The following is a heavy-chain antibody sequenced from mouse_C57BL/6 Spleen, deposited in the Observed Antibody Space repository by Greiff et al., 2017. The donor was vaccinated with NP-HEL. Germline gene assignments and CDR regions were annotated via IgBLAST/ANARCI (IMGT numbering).Heavy chain of an antibody. CDR2: IHPNSGST. CDR1: GYTFTSYW. J-gene: IGHJ4*01. Sequence: QVQLQQPGAELVKPGASVKLSCKASGYTFTSYWMHWVKQRPGQGLEWIGMIHPNSGSTNYNEKFKSKATLTVDKSSSTAYMQLSSLTSEDSAVYYCARSVDLLDAMDYWGQGTSVTVSS. D-gene: IGHD2-1*01. V-gene: IGHV1-64*01. CDR3: ARSVDLLDAMDY.